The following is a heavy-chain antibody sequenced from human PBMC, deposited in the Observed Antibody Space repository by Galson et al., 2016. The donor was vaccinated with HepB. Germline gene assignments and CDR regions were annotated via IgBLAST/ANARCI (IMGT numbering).Heavy chain of an antibody. Sequence: SETLSLTCTVSGGSVSSGSYFWSWIRQPPGKGLEWIGYVYYSGNTNYNPSLKSRVTISVDTSKNQFSLKLSSVTAADTAVYYCAGEMSSDYFDYDSFDYWGQGTLVTVSA. D-gene: IGHD4-17*01. CDR1: GGSVSSGSYF. CDR2: VYYSGNT. J-gene: IGHJ4*02. CDR3: AGEMSSDYFDYDSFDY. V-gene: IGHV4-61*01.